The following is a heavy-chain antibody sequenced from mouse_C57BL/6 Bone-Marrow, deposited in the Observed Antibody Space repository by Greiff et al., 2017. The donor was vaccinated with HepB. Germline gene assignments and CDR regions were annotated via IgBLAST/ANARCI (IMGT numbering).Heavy chain of an antibody. V-gene: IGHV3-6*01. J-gene: IGHJ3*01. D-gene: IGHD2-5*01. CDR1: GYSITSCYY. CDR3: ARVAYYSNYVWFAY. CDR2: ISYDGSN. Sequence: VQLQQSGPGLVKPSQSLSLTCSVTGYSITSCYYWNWIRQFPGNKLEWMGYISYDGSNNYNPSLKNRISITRDTSKNQFFLKLNSVTTEDTATYYCARVAYYSNYVWFAYWGQGTLVTVSA.